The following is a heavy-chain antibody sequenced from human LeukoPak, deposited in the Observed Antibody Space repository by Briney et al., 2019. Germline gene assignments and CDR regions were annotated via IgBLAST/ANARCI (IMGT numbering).Heavy chain of an antibody. Sequence: GGSLRLSCAASGFTFSTAWMTWVRQAPGKGLEWVGRSKSKTDGETADYAAPVKGRFTISRDDSKNTLYLQMSSLKTEDTGVYYCTADCSSFTCYAASWVRWGQGTLVTVSS. D-gene: IGHD2-2*01. V-gene: IGHV3-15*01. J-gene: IGHJ4*02. CDR2: SKSKTDGETA. CDR1: GFTFSTAW. CDR3: TADCSSFTCYAASWVR.